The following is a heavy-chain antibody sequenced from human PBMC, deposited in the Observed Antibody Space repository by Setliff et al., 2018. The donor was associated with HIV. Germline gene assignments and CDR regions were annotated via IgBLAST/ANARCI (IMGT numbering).Heavy chain of an antibody. CDR3: ASTVITGYLQH. V-gene: IGHV4-59*11. CDR2: IYYSGST. D-gene: IGHD4-4*01. Sequence: SETLSLTCTVSGGTISSHYWSWNRQPPGKGLEWIGSIYYSGSTNYNPSLKSRVTISVDTSKNQFSLKLSSVTAADTAVYYCASTVITGYLQHWGQGTLVTVSS. J-gene: IGHJ1*01. CDR1: GGTISSHY.